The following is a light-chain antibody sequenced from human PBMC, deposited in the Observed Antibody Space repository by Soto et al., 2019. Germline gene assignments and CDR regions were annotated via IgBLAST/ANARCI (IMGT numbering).Light chain of an antibody. Sequence: EIVMTQSPATLSVSPGEGATLSCRASQSVRSDLAWYQHKPGLAPRLLIYGVSTRATGIPVRFSGSGSGTEFTLSISSLQSEDSAIYYCQQYHWAPDTFGQGTRLEIK. V-gene: IGKV3-15*01. CDR2: GVS. CDR1: QSVRSD. J-gene: IGKJ5*01. CDR3: QQYHWAPDT.